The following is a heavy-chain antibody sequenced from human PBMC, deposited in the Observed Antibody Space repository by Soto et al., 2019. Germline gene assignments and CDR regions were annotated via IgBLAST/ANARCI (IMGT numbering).Heavy chain of an antibody. D-gene: IGHD6-13*01. CDR3: ASIAAPGTTHFDF. V-gene: IGHV4-39*01. CDR2: IYYSGNT. CDR1: GGSLGSSSYY. J-gene: IGHJ4*02. Sequence: SETLSLTCTVSGGSLGSSSYYWGWIRQSPGKGLEWIGNIYYSGNTFYNPSLKSRVTISVDTSKNQFYLHLRSVTAADTAIFYCASIAAPGTTHFDFWGQGTLVTVSS.